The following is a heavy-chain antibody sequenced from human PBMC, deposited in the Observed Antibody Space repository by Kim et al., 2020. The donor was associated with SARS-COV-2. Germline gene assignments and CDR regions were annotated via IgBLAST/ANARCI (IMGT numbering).Heavy chain of an antibody. CDR1: GFTFSSYD. CDR3: ARDHDSSGYFDY. J-gene: IGHJ4*02. CDR2: IGTAGDT. D-gene: IGHD3-22*01. V-gene: IGHV3-13*04. Sequence: GGSLRLSCAASGFTFSSYDMHWVRQATGKGLEWVSAIGTAGDTYYPGSVKGRFTISRENAKNSLYLQMNSLRAGDTAVYYCARDHDSSGYFDYWGQGTLVTVSS.